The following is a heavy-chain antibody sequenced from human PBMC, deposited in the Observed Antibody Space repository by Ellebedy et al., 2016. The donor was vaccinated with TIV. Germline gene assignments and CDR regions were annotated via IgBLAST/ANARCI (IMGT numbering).Heavy chain of an antibody. CDR2: IYYTGSS. CDR3: ARWFGELLYVRWFDH. D-gene: IGHD3-10*01. Sequence: SETLSLTCTVSGGSISSYYWSWIRQPPGKGLEWIGHIYYTGSSFYNPSLKSRVTISVDTSKSQFSLRLTSVTAADTAVYYFARWFGELLYVRWFDHWGQGTLVTVSS. J-gene: IGHJ5*02. CDR1: GGSISSYY. V-gene: IGHV4-59*08.